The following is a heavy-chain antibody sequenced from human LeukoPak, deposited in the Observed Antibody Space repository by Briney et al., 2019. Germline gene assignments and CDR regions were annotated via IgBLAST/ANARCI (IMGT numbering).Heavy chain of an antibody. CDR1: GFTFSSYG. CDR3: AKRGYYYDSCCYHSEYYYYYMDV. J-gene: IGHJ6*03. Sequence: GGSLRLSSAAPGFTFSSYGMHWVRQAPGKGLEWVAFIRYDGSNKYYADSVKGRFTISRDNSKNTLYLQMNSLRAEDTAVYYCAKRGYYYDSCCYHSEYYYYYMDVWGKGTTVTVSS. D-gene: IGHD3-22*01. V-gene: IGHV3-30*02. CDR2: IRYDGSNK.